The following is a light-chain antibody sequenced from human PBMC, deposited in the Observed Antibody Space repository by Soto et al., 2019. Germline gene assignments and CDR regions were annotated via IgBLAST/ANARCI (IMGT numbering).Light chain of an antibody. J-gene: IGKJ4*01. CDR2: GTS. V-gene: IGKV3-20*01. CDR1: QTVGTNF. CDR3: QQYNNWPRAT. Sequence: EIVLTQSPGTLSLSPGETATLSCRASQTVGTNFLAWYQQKPGQAPRLLMFGTSNRATDIPDRFGGSGSGTDFTLTISRLEPEDVAVYYCQQYNNWPRATFGGGTRVEIK.